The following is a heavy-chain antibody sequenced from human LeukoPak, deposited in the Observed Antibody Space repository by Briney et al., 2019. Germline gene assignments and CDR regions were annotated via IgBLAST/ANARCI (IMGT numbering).Heavy chain of an antibody. CDR1: GFSLSNARMG. D-gene: IGHD3-10*01. Sequence: SGPTLVNPTETLTLTCTVSGFSLSNARMGVSWIRQPPGKALEWLAHIFSNDEKSYRTSLKSRLTISKDTSKSQVVLTMTNMDPVDTATYYCARHYYGSGSYLLFFDYWGRGTLVTVSS. CDR2: IFSNDEK. CDR3: ARHYYGSGSYLLFFDY. V-gene: IGHV2-26*01. J-gene: IGHJ4*02.